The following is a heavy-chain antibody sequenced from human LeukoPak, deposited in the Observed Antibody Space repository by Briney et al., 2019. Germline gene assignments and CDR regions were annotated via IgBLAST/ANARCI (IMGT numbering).Heavy chain of an antibody. CDR2: ISGSGGST. CDR3: AKEQQWLTRYYFDY. J-gene: IGHJ4*02. CDR1: GFTVNNNY. V-gene: IGHV3-23*01. D-gene: IGHD6-19*01. Sequence: GGSLRLSCAVSGFTVNNNYMSWVRQAPGKGLEWVSAISGSGGSTYYADSVKGRFTISRDNSKNTLYLQMNSLRAEDTAVYYCAKEQQWLTRYYFDYWGQGTLVTVSS.